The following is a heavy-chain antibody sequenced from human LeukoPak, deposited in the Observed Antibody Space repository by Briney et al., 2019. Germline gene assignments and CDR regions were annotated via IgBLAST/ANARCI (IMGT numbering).Heavy chain of an antibody. Sequence: PGGSLRLSCTASGFTFSSYCMSWLRQAPGKGLEGVANIKQDGSEKYYVDSVKGRFTISRDNAKNSLYLQMNSLRAEDTAVYYCARGRRGLYFDYWGQGTLVTVSS. CDR2: IKQDGSEK. CDR3: ARGRRGLYFDY. CDR1: GFTFSSYC. V-gene: IGHV3-7*01. D-gene: IGHD3-10*01. J-gene: IGHJ4*02.